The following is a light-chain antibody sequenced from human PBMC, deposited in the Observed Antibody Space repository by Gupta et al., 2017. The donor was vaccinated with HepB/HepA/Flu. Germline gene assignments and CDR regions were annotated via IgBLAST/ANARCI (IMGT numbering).Light chain of an antibody. J-gene: IGLJ1*01. Sequence: SFELTQDPAVSVALGQTVRITCQGDSLRSYYASWYQQKPRQAPALVIYSRNNRPSGIPDRFSGSSSENTASLTITGAQAEDEADYYCNSRGSSGNNRYVFGTGTKVTVL. CDR1: SLRSYY. V-gene: IGLV3-19*01. CDR3: NSRGSSGNNRYV. CDR2: SRN.